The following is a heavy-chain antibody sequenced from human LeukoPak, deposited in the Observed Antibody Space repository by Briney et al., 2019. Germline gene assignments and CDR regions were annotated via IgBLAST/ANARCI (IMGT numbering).Heavy chain of an antibody. CDR1: GGTFSSYA. J-gene: IGHJ4*02. Sequence: ASVKVSCKASGGTFSSYAISWVRQAPGQGLEWMGGIIPIFGTANYAQKFQGRVTITADESTSTAYMELSSLRSEDTAVYYCARGRVPAAIRFDYWGQGTLVTVSS. CDR3: ARGRVPAAIRFDY. D-gene: IGHD2-2*01. V-gene: IGHV1-69*13. CDR2: IIPIFGTA.